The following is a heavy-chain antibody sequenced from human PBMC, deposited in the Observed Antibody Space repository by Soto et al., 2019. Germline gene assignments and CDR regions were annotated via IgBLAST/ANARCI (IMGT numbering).Heavy chain of an antibody. CDR1: GFTFSSYG. J-gene: IGHJ6*02. Sequence: PGGSLRLSCAASGFTFSSYGMHWVRQAPGKGLEWVAVISYDGSNKYYADSVKGRFTISRDNSKNTLYLQMNSLRAEDTAVYYCAKDLYNYYGMDVRGQGTTVTVSS. V-gene: IGHV3-30*18. CDR2: ISYDGSNK. CDR3: AKDLYNYYGMDV.